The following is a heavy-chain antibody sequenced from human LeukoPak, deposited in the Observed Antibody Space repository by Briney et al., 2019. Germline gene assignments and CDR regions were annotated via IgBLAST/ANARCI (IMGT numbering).Heavy chain of an antibody. Sequence: PAETLSLTCTVSGGSISNYYWIWIRQSAGKGLEWIGRIYSSGTTNYNPSLKSRGTMSVDTSKNQFSLRLSSVTAADTAVYYCARNVRGGSTYLDYWGQGTLVTVSS. CDR3: ARNVRGGSTYLDY. V-gene: IGHV4-4*07. CDR1: GGSISNYY. CDR2: IYSSGTT. J-gene: IGHJ4*02. D-gene: IGHD3-16*01.